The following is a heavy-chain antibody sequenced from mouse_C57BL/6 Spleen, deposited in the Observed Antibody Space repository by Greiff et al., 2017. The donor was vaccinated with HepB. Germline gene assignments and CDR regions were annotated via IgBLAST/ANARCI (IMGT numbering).Heavy chain of an antibody. J-gene: IGHJ2*01. Sequence: QVQLQQPGAELVKPGASVKLSCKASGYTFTSYWMHWVKQRPGQGLEWIGMIHPTDGSTNYNEKFKSKATLTVDKSSSTAYMQLSSLTSEDSAVYYCAREDAGTRDYFDYWGQGTTLTVSS. CDR2: IHPTDGST. CDR1: GYTFTSYW. CDR3: AREDAGTRDYFDY. V-gene: IGHV1-64*01. D-gene: IGHD4-1*01.